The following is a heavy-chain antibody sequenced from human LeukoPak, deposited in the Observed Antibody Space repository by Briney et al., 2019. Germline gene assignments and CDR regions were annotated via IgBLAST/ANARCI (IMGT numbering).Heavy chain of an antibody. V-gene: IGHV4-39*07. CDR2: IYTSGST. D-gene: IGHD3-10*01. CDR3: ARDIGGSGSYSFDY. J-gene: IGHJ4*02. Sequence: TSETLSLTCTVSGGSISSSSYYWGWIRQPPGKGLEWIGRIYTSGSTNYTPSLKSRVTISVDTSKNQFSLKLSSVTAADTAVYYCARDIGGSGSYSFDYWGQGTLVTVSS. CDR1: GGSISSSSYY.